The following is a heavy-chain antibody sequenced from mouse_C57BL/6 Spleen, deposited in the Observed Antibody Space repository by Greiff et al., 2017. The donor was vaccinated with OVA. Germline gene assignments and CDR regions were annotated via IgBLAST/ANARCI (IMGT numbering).Heavy chain of an antibody. CDR2: IDPSDSET. D-gene: IGHD1-1*01. V-gene: IGHV1-52*01. Sequence: VQLQQPGAELVRPGSSVKLSCKASGYTFTSYWMHWVKQRPIQGLEWIGNIDPSDSETHYNQKFKDKATLTVDKSSSTAYMQLSSLTSEDSAVYYCARQDGSRYFDVWGTGTTVTVSS. CDR1: GYTFTSYW. CDR3: ARQDGSRYFDV. J-gene: IGHJ1*03.